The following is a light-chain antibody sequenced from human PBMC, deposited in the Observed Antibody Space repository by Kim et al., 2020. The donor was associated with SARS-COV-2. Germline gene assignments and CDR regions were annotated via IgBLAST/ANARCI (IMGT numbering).Light chain of an antibody. V-gene: IGKV3-11*01. Sequence: WSAGERATPHCRASQNVNNYLAWYQQKPGQAPRLLLYDVSNRATGIPARFSGNGSGTDFTLTISSLEPEDFAVYYCQHRKTWPVTFGGGTKVDIK. CDR1: QNVNNY. CDR3: QHRKTWPVT. J-gene: IGKJ4*01. CDR2: DVS.